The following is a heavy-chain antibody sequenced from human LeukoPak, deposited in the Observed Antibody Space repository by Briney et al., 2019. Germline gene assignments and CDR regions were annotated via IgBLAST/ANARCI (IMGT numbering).Heavy chain of an antibody. CDR2: ISGSGGST. J-gene: IGHJ6*03. V-gene: IGHV3-23*01. D-gene: IGHD3-10*01. Sequence: GGSLRLSCAASGFTFSSYGMSWVRQAPGKGLEWVSAISGSGGSTYYADSVKGRFTISGDNSKNTLYLQMNSLRAEDTAVYYCALTAYGSGNYYMDVWGKGTTVTISS. CDR1: GFTFSSYG. CDR3: ALTAYGSGNYYMDV.